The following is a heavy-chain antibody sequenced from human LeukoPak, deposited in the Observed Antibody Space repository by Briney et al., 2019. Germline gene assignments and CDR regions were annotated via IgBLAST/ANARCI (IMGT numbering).Heavy chain of an antibody. CDR3: AGSLASSGYYYASDDAFDI. CDR2: TYYRSKWYN. CDR1: GDSVSSNSAA. Sequence: SQTLSLTCAISGDSVSSNSAAWNWIRQSPSRGLEWLGRTYYRSKWYNDYAVSVKSRTTINPDTSKNQFSLQLNSVTPEDTAVYYCAGSLASSGYYYASDDAFDIWGQGTMVTVSS. V-gene: IGHV6-1*01. D-gene: IGHD3-22*01. J-gene: IGHJ3*02.